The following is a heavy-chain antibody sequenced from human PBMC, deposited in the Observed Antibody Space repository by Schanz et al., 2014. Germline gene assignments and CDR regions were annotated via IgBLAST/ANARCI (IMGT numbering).Heavy chain of an antibody. Sequence: QVQLQESGPGLVKPSQTLSLTCAVSGGSISSGGYSWSWIRQPPGKGLEWIGYIFFRGSTYYNPSLKSRVTIAIDPPKTQFSLRLPSVTAADTAVYYCYGMDVWGQGTTVTVSS. J-gene: IGHJ6*02. CDR2: IFFRGST. CDR3: YGMDV. V-gene: IGHV4-30-4*07. CDR1: GGSISSGGYS.